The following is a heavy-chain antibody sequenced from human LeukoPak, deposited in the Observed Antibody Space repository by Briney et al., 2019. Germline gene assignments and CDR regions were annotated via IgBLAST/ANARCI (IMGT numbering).Heavy chain of an antibody. D-gene: IGHD5-24*01. Sequence: SETLSLTCTVSGGSFSSSSYYWGWIRQPPGRGLEWIGSMYYSGSTDYNPSLKSRVTISVDTSKNQFSLKLSSVTAADTAVFYCARQLVEMATMSVYYFDYRGQGTLVTVSS. V-gene: IGHV4-39*01. CDR1: GGSFSSSSYY. CDR2: MYYSGST. J-gene: IGHJ4*02. CDR3: ARQLVEMATMSVYYFDY.